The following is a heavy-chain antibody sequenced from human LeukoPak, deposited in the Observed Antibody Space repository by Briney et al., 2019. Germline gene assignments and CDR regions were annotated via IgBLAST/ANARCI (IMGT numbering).Heavy chain of an antibody. D-gene: IGHD3-3*01. CDR3: ARDRTYYDFWSGYYGMDV. CDR1: GYTFTSYA. V-gene: IGHV1-3*01. CDR2: INAGNGNT. J-gene: IGHJ6*02. Sequence: EASVKVSCKASGYTFTSYAMHWVRQAPGQRLEWMGWINAGNGNTKYSQKFQGRVTITRDTSASTAYMELSSLRSEDTAVYYCARDRTYYDFWSGYYGMDVWGQGTTVTVSS.